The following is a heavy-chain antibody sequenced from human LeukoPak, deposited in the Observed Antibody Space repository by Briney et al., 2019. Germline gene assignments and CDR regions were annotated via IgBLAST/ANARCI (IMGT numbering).Heavy chain of an antibody. D-gene: IGHD3-16*01. CDR2: INPNSGDT. J-gene: IGHJ4*02. Sequence: GASVKVSCKASGYTFIAYYIHWVRQAPGQGLEWMGRINPNSGDTDYAQKFQGRIIMSRDTSISTLYMDLSRLRSDDTAVYYCARVGGSGAYYAFDYWGQGSLATVSS. CDR3: ARVGGSGAYYAFDY. V-gene: IGHV1-2*06. CDR1: GYTFIAYY.